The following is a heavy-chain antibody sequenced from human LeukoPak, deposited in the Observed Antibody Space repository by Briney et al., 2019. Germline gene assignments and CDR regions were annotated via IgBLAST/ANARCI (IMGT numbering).Heavy chain of an antibody. J-gene: IGHJ4*02. D-gene: IGHD5-24*01. CDR1: GFTFSSYS. CDR2: ISYSSSTI. Sequence: GGSPRLSCAASGFTFSSYSMNWVRQASGKGLEWVSYISYSSSTIYYADSVKGRFTISRDNAKNSLYLQMNSLRAEDTAVYYCTTEFYNYGYNFWGQGTLVTVSS. V-gene: IGHV3-48*01. CDR3: TTEFYNYGYNF.